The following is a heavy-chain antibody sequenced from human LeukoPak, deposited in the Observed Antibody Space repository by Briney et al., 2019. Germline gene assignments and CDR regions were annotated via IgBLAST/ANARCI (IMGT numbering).Heavy chain of an antibody. Sequence: GGSLRLSCAASGFTFSNYWMSWVRQAPGKGLEWVANINQDGSTKYYVDSVKGRFTISRDNAKNSLYLQMNSLRAEDTAVYYCAQLFYYYYYMDVFGNGTTGTVSS. CDR2: INQDGSTK. J-gene: IGHJ6*03. D-gene: IGHD1-1*01. V-gene: IGHV3-7*01. CDR3: AQLFYYYYYMDV. CDR1: GFTFSNYW.